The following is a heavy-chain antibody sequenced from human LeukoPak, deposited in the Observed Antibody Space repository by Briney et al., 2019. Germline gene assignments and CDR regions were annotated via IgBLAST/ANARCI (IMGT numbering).Heavy chain of an antibody. Sequence: SETLSLTCTVSGGSISSYYWSWVRQPPGKGLEWIGYIYYSGSTNYNPSLKSRVTISVDTSKNQFSLKLSSVTAADTAVYYCASSNFSGLFDYWGQGTLVTVSS. CDR2: IYYSGST. D-gene: IGHD2-15*01. CDR1: GGSISSYY. V-gene: IGHV4-59*01. CDR3: ASSNFSGLFDY. J-gene: IGHJ4*02.